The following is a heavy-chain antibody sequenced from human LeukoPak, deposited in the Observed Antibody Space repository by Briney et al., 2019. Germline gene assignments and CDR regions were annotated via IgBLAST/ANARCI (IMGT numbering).Heavy chain of an antibody. V-gene: IGHV1-2*02. J-gene: IGHJ4*02. CDR2: INPNSGDT. CDR1: GYTFTGYY. Sequence: ASVKVSCKASGYTFTGYYIHWVRQAPGQGLEWMGWINPNSGDTKYVQKFQGRVTMTRDTSISTAYMELSRLRSDDTAVYYCARGSGGSYKWGQGTLVTVSS. CDR3: ARGSGGSYK. D-gene: IGHD3-10*01.